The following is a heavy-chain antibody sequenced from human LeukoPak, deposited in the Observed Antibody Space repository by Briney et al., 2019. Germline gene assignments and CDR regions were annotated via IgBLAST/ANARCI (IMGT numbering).Heavy chain of an antibody. CDR2: IWYDGSNE. D-gene: IGHD6-19*01. Sequence: PGRSLRLSCAPSGFTFNSYGMHWVRQAPGKGLEWVAVIWYDGSNEYYADSVKGRFTISSDNSKNTLYLQMNSLRAEDTAVYYCARPRGDSDWYSLGYWGQGTLVTVSS. J-gene: IGHJ4*02. V-gene: IGHV3-33*01. CDR3: ARPRGDSDWYSLGY. CDR1: GFTFNSYG.